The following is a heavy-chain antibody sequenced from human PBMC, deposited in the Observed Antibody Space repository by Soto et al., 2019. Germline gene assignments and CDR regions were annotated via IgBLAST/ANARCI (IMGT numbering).Heavy chain of an antibody. J-gene: IGHJ3*02. D-gene: IGHD1-7*01. CDR1: GYTFTSYY. CDR3: ARDWKPGTTPANDAFDI. V-gene: IGHV1-46*01. CDR2: INPSGGST. Sequence: GASVKVSCKASGYTFTSYYMHWVLQAPGQGLEWMGIINPSGGSTSYAQKFQGRVTMTRDTSTSTVYMELSSLRSEDTAVYYCARDWKPGTTPANDAFDIWDQGTMVTVSS.